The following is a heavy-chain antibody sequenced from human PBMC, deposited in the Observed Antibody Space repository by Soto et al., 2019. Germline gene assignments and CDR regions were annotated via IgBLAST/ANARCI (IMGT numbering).Heavy chain of an antibody. CDR1: GGSFSGYY. CDR2: INHSGST. V-gene: IGHV4-34*01. J-gene: IGHJ4*02. D-gene: IGHD3-10*01. CDR3: ARLRGWAYFDY. Sequence: SETLSLTCAVYGGSFSGYYWSWIRQPPGKGLEWIGEINHSGSTNYNPSLKSRVTISVDTSKNQFSLKLSSVTAADTAVYYCARLRGWAYFDYWGQGTLVTVSS.